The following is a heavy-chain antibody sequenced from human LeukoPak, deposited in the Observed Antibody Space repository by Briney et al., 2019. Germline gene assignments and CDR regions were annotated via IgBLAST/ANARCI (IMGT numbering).Heavy chain of an antibody. D-gene: IGHD5-18*01. Sequence: RGESLKISCKASGYSFTSYWIGWVGQVPGKGLEWMGIIYPGDSDTRYSPSFQGQVTISADKSISTAYLQWSSLKASDTAMYYCARQFETAMVYSDYWGQGTLVTVSS. CDR2: IYPGDSDT. J-gene: IGHJ4*02. CDR1: GYSFTSYW. V-gene: IGHV5-51*01. CDR3: ARQFETAMVYSDY.